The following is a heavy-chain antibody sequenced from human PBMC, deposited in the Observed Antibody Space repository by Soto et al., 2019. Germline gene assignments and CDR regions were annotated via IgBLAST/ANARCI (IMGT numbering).Heavy chain of an antibody. J-gene: IGHJ3*02. CDR3: AKDGGVLWFEDLADFDI. CDR2: ISGSGGST. V-gene: IGHV3-23*01. Sequence: PGGSLRLSCAASGFTFSSYAMSWVRQAPGKGLEWVSAISGSGGSTYYADSVKGRFTISRDNSKNTLYLQMNSLRAEDTAVYYCAKDGGVLWFEDLADFDIWGQGTMVTVSS. D-gene: IGHD3-10*01. CDR1: GFTFSSYA.